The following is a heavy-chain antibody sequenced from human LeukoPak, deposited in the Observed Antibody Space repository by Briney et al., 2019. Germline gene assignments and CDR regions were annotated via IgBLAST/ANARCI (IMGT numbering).Heavy chain of an antibody. Sequence: GGSLTLSCAASGFTFSSYGMHRVRQAPGKGREWVPVISYDGSNKYYPDSAKGRFTISRDNSKNTLYLQMSSLRAEDTAVYYCAKDPALYSCGWPGGFQHWGQGTPVTVSS. CDR2: ISYDGSNK. CDR1: GFTFSSYG. CDR3: AKDPALYSCGWPGGFQH. J-gene: IGHJ1*01. V-gene: IGHV3-30*18. D-gene: IGHD6-19*01.